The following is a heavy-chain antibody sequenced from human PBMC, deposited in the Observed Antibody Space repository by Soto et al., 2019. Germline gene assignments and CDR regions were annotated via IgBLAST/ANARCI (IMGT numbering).Heavy chain of an antibody. CDR1: GFTFSTYS. Sequence: GSLRLSCAASGFTFSTYSINWVRQAPGKGVEWVSSINSRSSHIYYADSMKGRFTISRDNAKNSLYLQMNSLRAEDTAVYYCARVEVVNYYYTMDVWGQGTTVTVSS. CDR3: ARVEVVNYYYTMDV. J-gene: IGHJ6*02. CDR2: INSRSSHI. V-gene: IGHV3-21*01. D-gene: IGHD2-21*01.